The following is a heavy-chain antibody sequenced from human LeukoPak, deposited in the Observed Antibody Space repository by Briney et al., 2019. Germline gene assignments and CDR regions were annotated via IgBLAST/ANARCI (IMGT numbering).Heavy chain of an antibody. CDR2: INSDGSRT. CDR1: GFTFSSYW. D-gene: IGHD6-6*01. Sequence: GGSLRLSCAASGFTFSSYWMHWVRQAPGKGLVWVSRINSDGSRTSYADSVKGRFTISRDNAKNTLYLQMNSLRAEDTAVYYCASRGSSNAFDIWGQGTMVTVSS. CDR3: ASRGSSNAFDI. J-gene: IGHJ3*02. V-gene: IGHV3-74*01.